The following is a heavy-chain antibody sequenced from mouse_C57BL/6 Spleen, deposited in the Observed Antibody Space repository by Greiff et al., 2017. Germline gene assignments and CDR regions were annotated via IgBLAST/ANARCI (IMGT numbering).Heavy chain of an antibody. Sequence: VQLQESGAELVRPGTSVKVSCKASGYAFTNYLIEWVKQRPGQGLEWIGVINPGSGGTNYNEKFKGKATLTADKSSSTAYMQLSSLTSEDSAVYFCARGAQATPLAYWGQGTLVTVSA. CDR2: INPGSGGT. CDR1: GYAFTNYL. V-gene: IGHV1-54*01. D-gene: IGHD3-2*02. J-gene: IGHJ3*01. CDR3: ARGAQATPLAY.